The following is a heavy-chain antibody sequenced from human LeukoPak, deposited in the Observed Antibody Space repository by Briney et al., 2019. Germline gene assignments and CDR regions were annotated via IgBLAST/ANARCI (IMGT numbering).Heavy chain of an antibody. CDR2: ISSSSSYT. V-gene: IGHV3-11*06. CDR3: ARLRPGNYGFDY. D-gene: IGHD1-7*01. CDR1: GFTFSDYY. Sequence: TGGSRRLSCAASGFTFSDYYMSGIRQAPGKGLEWVSYISSSSSYTNYADSVKGRFTISRDNAKNSLYLQMNSLRAEDTAVYYCARLRPGNYGFDYWGQGTLVTVSS. J-gene: IGHJ4*02.